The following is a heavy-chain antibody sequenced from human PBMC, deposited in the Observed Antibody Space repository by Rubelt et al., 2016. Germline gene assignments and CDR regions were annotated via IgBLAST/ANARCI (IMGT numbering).Heavy chain of an antibody. CDR3: ARGRMGFHYYYYGMDV. CDR2: INHSGST. D-gene: IGHD1-26*01. J-gene: IGHJ6*02. V-gene: IGHV4-39*01. CDR1: GGSISSSSYY. Sequence: QLQLQESGPGLVKPSETLSLTCTVSGGSISSSSYYWGWIRQPPGKGLEWMGEINHSGSTNYNPSIKSRVTRYVDTSKNQVYLKRSSVTAADTAVDYCARGRMGFHYYYYGMDVWGQGTTVTVSS.